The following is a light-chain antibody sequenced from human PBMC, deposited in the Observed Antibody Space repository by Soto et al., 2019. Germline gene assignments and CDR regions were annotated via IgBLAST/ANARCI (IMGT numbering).Light chain of an antibody. Sequence: SYELTQPLSVSVALGQTARITCGGNNIESKNVHWYQQKPGQAPVLVIYKNNNRPSGIPERFSGSNSGNTATLTISRAQAGDEADYYCQVWDSFTAVVFGGGTKLTVL. V-gene: IGLV3-9*01. J-gene: IGLJ2*01. CDR2: KNN. CDR1: NIESKN. CDR3: QVWDSFTAVV.